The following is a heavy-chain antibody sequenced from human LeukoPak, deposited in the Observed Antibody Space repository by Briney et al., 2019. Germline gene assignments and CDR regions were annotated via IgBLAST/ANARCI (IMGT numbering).Heavy chain of an antibody. V-gene: IGHV4-59*01. CDR1: GGSISSYY. CDR2: IYYSGST. D-gene: IGHD2-2*01. Sequence: PSETLSLTCTVSGGSISSYYWSWIRQPPGKGLEWIGYIYYSGSTNYNPSLKSRVTISVDTSKNQFSLKLSSVTAADTAVYYCARGPVPADSLPIDYWGQGTLVTVSS. J-gene: IGHJ4*02. CDR3: ARGPVPADSLPIDY.